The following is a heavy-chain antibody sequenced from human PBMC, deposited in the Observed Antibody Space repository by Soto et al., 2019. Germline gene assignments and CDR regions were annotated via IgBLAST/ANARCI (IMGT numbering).Heavy chain of an antibody. CDR3: VRVLHVGGIYFDN. Sequence: QVPLEQSGVEVKKPGASVKVSCKASGYSFTNYGITWVRQAPGQGLEWMGWITTYNGNTNYAQKFQGRVTMTTNTSASTAYMELRSLTSADTAVYYCVRVLHVGGIYFDNWGQGALVTVSS. V-gene: IGHV1-18*01. D-gene: IGHD2-15*01. CDR1: GYSFTNYG. CDR2: ITTYNGNT. J-gene: IGHJ4*02.